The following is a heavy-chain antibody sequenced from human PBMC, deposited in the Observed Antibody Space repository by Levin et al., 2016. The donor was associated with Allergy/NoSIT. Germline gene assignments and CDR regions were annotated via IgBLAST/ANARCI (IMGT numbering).Heavy chain of an antibody. V-gene: IGHV3-48*02. CDR3: ASAHCPDGVCYLGKY. Sequence: GESLKISCAASGFTFSTHSMNWVRQAPGKGLEWVSFISTGSDTIYYTDSVRGRFTTSRDNAKNSLYLQMNSLRDEDTAVYYCASAHCPDGVCYLGKYWGQGNLVTVSS. CDR1: GFTFSTHS. D-gene: IGHD2-8*01. CDR2: ISTGSDTI. J-gene: IGHJ4*02.